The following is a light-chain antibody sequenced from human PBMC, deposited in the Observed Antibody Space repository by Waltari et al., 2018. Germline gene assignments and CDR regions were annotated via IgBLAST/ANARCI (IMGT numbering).Light chain of an antibody. Sequence: QSVLTQPPSVSGAPGQRVTISCTGSSSNIGAGSAVHWYQQIPGTAPKLRIYHNPTRPPGCPYRVAGTKAGTSAGLAMAGLQAADEADYNGQSFDDSRSGSSVLFGGGTKLTVL. V-gene: IGLV1-40*01. J-gene: IGLJ2*01. CDR1: SSNIGAGSA. CDR3: QSFDDSRSGSSVL. CDR2: HNP.